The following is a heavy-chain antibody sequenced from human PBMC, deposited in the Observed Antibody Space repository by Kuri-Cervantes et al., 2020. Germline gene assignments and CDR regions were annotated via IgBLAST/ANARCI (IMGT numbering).Heavy chain of an antibody. J-gene: IGHJ4*02. D-gene: IGHD3-22*01. CDR1: GFTFDDYG. CDR2: MNWNGENT. CDR3: AKAALRSSGRGIDY. Sequence: GESLKISCAASGFTFDDYGMAWVRQAPGRGLEWVSGMNWNGENTDYADSVKGRFTISRDNSKNTLYLQMNSLRAEDTAVYYCAKAALRSSGRGIDYWGQGTLVTVSS. V-gene: IGHV3-20*04.